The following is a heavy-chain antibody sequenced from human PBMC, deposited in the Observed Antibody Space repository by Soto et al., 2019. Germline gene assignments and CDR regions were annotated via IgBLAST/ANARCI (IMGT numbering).Heavy chain of an antibody. V-gene: IGHV3-21*01. J-gene: IGHJ6*02. Sequence: GWSLRLSCAASVFTLNSYTMNWVRQASGKGLEWVSSITSSSSHIYYADSVKGRFTISRDNAGNSLYLQMNSLRAEDSAVYYCVRERGLSSFYGMDVWGQGTTVTVSS. CDR1: VFTLNSYT. D-gene: IGHD3-10*01. CDR2: ITSSSSHI. CDR3: VRERGLSSFYGMDV.